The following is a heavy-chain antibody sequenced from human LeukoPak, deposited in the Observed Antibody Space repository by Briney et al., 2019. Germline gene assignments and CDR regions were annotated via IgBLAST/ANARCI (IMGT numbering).Heavy chain of an antibody. V-gene: IGHV1-2*02. CDR1: GYTFTGYY. Sequence: GASVTVSCTASGYTFTGYYMHWVRQAPGQGLEWMGWINPNSGGTNYAQKFQGRVTMTRDTSISTAYMELSRLRSDDTAVYYCARDRGAYDSSGYYFSDPDAFDIWGQGTMVTVSS. CDR2: INPNSGGT. J-gene: IGHJ3*02. CDR3: ARDRGAYDSSGYYFSDPDAFDI. D-gene: IGHD3-22*01.